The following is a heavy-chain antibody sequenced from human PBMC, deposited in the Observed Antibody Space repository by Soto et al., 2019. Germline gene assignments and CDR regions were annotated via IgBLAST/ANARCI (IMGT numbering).Heavy chain of an antibody. J-gene: IGHJ4*02. CDR3: ARDLAAAAY. D-gene: IGHD6-13*01. CDR1: GYIFTNYY. V-gene: IGHV1-46*01. CDR2: INPLPTSGST. Sequence: VASVKVSCKASGYIFTNYYIHWVRQAPGQGLEWMAIINPLPTSGSTNYAQKFQGRVTVTRDTSTSTVYMELSSLKSEDTATYYCARDLAAAAYWGQGTLVTVSS.